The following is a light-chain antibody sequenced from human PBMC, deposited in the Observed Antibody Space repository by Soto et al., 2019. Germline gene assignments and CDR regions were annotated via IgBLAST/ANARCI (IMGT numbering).Light chain of an antibody. CDR3: SSYAASNNFYFV. V-gene: IGLV2-8*01. J-gene: IGLJ3*02. Sequence: QSALTQPPSASGSPGQSVTISCTGTSSDVGGYNYVSWYQQYPGRAPKLMIYEVTKRPSGVPDRFSGSKSCNTASLTVSGLQAEDEAEYYCSSYAASNNFYFVFGGGTQLTVL. CDR2: EVT. CDR1: SSDVGGYNY.